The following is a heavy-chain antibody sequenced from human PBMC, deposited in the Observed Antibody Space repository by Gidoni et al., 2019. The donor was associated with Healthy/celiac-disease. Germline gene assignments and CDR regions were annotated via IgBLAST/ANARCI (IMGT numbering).Heavy chain of an antibody. V-gene: IGHV1-46*01. J-gene: IGHJ4*02. CDR3: ARGGDILTGYYKGLDY. Sequence: QVQLVQSGAEVKKPGASVKVSCKASGYTFTSYYMHWVRQAPGQGLEWMGIINPSGGSTSYAQKFQGRVTMTRDTSTSTVYMELSSLRSEDTAVYYCARGGDILTGYYKGLDYWGQGTLVTVSS. D-gene: IGHD3-9*01. CDR1: GYTFTSYY. CDR2: INPSGGST.